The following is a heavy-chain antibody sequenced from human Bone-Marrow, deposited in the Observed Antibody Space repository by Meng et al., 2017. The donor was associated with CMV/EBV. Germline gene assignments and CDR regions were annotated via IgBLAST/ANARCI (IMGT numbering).Heavy chain of an antibody. Sequence: GSLRLSCAVYGGSFSGYYWSWIRQPPGKGLEWIGEINHSGSTNYNPSPKSRVTISVDKSKNQFSLKLSSVSAADTAVYYCARSLGEWFSRVGNWFDPWGQGTLVTVSS. CDR3: ARSLGEWFSRVGNWFDP. CDR1: GGSFSGYY. CDR2: INHSGST. V-gene: IGHV4-34*01. D-gene: IGHD3-3*01. J-gene: IGHJ5*02.